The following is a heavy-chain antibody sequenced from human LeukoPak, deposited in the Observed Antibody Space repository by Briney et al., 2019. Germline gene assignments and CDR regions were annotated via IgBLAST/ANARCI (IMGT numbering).Heavy chain of an antibody. CDR3: ARDRVYSGYSGYDLGYYFDY. V-gene: IGHV1-69*06. D-gene: IGHD5-12*01. J-gene: IGHJ4*02. CDR1: GYTFISYG. Sequence: SVKVSCKVSGYTFISYGISWVRQAPGQGLEWMGGIIPIFGTANYAQKFQGRVTITADKSTSTAYMELSSLRSEDTAVYYCARDRVYSGYSGYDLGYYFDYWGQGTLVTVSS. CDR2: IIPIFGTA.